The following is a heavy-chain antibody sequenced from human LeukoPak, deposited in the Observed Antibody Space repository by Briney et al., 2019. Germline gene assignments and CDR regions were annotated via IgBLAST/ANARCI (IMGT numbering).Heavy chain of an antibody. CDR2: ISYDGSIQ. D-gene: IGHD4-17*01. CDR3: AKDSTGTRFDY. Sequence: PGRSLRLSCAASGMTFSSYGMHWVRQAPGKGLEWVAVISYDGSIQLYADSVRGRFTISRDNSKNTLHLQMDSLRAEDTAVYYCAKDSTGTRFDYWGQGTLVTVSS. CDR1: GMTFSSYG. J-gene: IGHJ4*02. V-gene: IGHV3-30*18.